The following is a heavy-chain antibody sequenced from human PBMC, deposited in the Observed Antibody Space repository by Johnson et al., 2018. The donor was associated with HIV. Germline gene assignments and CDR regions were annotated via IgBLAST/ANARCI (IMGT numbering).Heavy chain of an antibody. CDR1: GFTFSNAW. CDR2: INSDGSEK. CDR3: ASDSSSWYESAFDI. V-gene: IGHV3-7*01. Sequence: VQLVESGGGLVKPGGSLRLSCAASGFTFSNAWMSWVRQAPGKGLEWVGRINSDGSEKYYVDSVQGRFTISRNNAKNSLYLQMNSLGAEDTAVYYCASDSSSWYESAFDIWGQGTMVTVSS. D-gene: IGHD6-13*01. J-gene: IGHJ3*02.